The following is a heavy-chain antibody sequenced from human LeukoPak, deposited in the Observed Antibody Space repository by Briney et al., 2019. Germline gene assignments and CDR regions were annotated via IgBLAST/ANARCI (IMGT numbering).Heavy chain of an antibody. Sequence: GGSLRLSCAASGFTFSKAWMSWVRQATGKGLVWVSGINNDGTATYYADSVKGRFTISRDNAKNTVYLQMNGLRAEDTTVYYCATVSEYWGQGTLVTVSS. CDR1: GFTFSKAW. V-gene: IGHV3-74*01. CDR3: ATVSEY. CDR2: INNDGTAT. J-gene: IGHJ4*02.